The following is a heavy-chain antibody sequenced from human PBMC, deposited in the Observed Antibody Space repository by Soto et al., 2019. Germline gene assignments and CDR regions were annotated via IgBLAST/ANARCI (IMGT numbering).Heavy chain of an antibody. J-gene: IGHJ6*02. D-gene: IGHD3-3*01. Sequence: GGSLRLSCAASGFTFSSYAMHWVRQAPGKGLEWVAVISYDGSNKYYADSVKGRFTISRDNSKNTLYLQMNSPRAEDTAVYYCARGTYYDFWSGQSMDVWGQGTTVTVSS. CDR3: ARGTYYDFWSGQSMDV. V-gene: IGHV3-30-3*01. CDR1: GFTFSSYA. CDR2: ISYDGSNK.